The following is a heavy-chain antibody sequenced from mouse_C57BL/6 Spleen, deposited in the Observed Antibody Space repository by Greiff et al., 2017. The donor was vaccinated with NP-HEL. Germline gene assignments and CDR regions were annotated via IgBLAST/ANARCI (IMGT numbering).Heavy chain of an antibody. V-gene: IGHV1-64*01. CDR2: IHPNSGST. CDR3: ARELTGIYAMDY. Sequence: VQLQQSGAELVKPGASVKLSCKASGYTFTSYWMHWVKQRPGQGLEWIGMIHPNSGSTNYNEKFKSKATLTVDKSSSTAYMQLSSLTSEDSAVYYCARELTGIYAMDYWGQGTSVTVSS. J-gene: IGHJ4*01. D-gene: IGHD4-1*01. CDR1: GYTFTSYW.